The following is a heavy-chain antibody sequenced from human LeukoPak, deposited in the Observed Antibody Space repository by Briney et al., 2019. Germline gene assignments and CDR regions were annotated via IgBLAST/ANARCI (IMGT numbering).Heavy chain of an antibody. D-gene: IGHD2-21*01. Sequence: PGGSLRLSCAASGFTFSSYSMNWVRQAPGKGLEWVSSISSSSSYIYYADSVKGRFTISRDNAKNSLYLQMNSLRAEDTAVYYCARGMAIPGAFDIWGQGTMVTVSS. V-gene: IGHV3-21*01. CDR2: ISSSSSYI. J-gene: IGHJ3*02. CDR1: GFTFSSYS. CDR3: ARGMAIPGAFDI.